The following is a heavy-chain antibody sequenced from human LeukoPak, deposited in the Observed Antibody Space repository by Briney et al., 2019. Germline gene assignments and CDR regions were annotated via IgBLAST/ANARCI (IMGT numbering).Heavy chain of an antibody. D-gene: IGHD3-22*01. CDR1: ASSISNYY. Sequence: SETLSLTCAVSASSISNYYWSWIRQAPGKGLEWIGYISTSGSTNYNPSLKSRVSITLDTYKNQLLLNLNFVTAADNAAVYLASPRSGYRYTFDYWGQGALVTVSS. J-gene: IGHJ4*02. CDR3: ASPRSGYRYTFDY. CDR2: ISTSGST. V-gene: IGHV4-4*09.